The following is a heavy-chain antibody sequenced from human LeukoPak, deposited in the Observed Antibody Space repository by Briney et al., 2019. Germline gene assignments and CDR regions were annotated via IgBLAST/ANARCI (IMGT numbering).Heavy chain of an antibody. Sequence: GGSLRLSCAASGFTFSSYEMNWVRQAPGKGLEWVSYISSSGSTIYYADSVKGRFTISRDNAKNSLYLQMNSLRAEDTAVYYCAGETYYGGNSGSFDYWAREPWSPSPQ. CDR1: GFTFSSYE. J-gene: IGHJ4*02. V-gene: IGHV3-48*03. CDR3: AGETYYGGNSGSFDY. D-gene: IGHD4-23*01. CDR2: ISSSGSTI.